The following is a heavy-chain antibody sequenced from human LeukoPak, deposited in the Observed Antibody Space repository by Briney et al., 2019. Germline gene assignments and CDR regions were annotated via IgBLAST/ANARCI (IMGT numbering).Heavy chain of an antibody. CDR3: GKEGGA. V-gene: IGHV3-23*01. CDR1: GFRFSDYT. J-gene: IGHJ5*02. Sequence: GGSLRFSCAASGFRFSDYTMTWVRQARGKGPEWVSAIGGRGGSTYYADSLGGRFTISRDNSKDMLYLQMNSLKVEDTATYYCGKEGGAWGQGTKVTVSS. CDR2: IGGRGGST. D-gene: IGHD3-16*01.